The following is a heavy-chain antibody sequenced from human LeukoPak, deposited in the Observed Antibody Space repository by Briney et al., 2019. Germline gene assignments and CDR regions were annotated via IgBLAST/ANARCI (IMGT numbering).Heavy chain of an antibody. CDR2: ISSSGSTI. CDR3: ARAPTYYDAFDI. Sequence: GGSLRLSCAASGFTFSDYYMSWIRQAPGKGLEWVSYISSSGSTIYYADSVKGRFTISRDNAKNSLYLQMNSPRAEDTAVYYCARAPTYYDAFDIWGQGTMVTVSS. V-gene: IGHV3-11*01. J-gene: IGHJ3*02. CDR1: GFTFSDYY. D-gene: IGHD2-8*01.